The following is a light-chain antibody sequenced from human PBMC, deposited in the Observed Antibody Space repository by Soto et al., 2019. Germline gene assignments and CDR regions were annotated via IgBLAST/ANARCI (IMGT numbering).Light chain of an antibody. V-gene: IGLV2-14*01. CDR3: SSYTRSSTYV. Sequence: QSVLTQPASVSGSPGQSITISCTGTSSDVGVYNYVSWYQQHPGKAPKLMIYDVSNRPSGVSNRFSGSKSGNTASLTISGLQAEDEAAYYCSSYTRSSTYVFGTGTKLTVL. CDR1: SSDVGVYNY. CDR2: DVS. J-gene: IGLJ1*01.